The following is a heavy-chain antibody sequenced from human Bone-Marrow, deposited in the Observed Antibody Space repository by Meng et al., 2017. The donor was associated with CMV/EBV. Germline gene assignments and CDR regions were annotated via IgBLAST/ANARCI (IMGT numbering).Heavy chain of an antibody. V-gene: IGHV3-49*04. D-gene: IGHD3-3*01. Sequence: GESLKISCTGSGFTFSDYGMYWVRQAPGKGLEWVSFIRRRAYGGTAEYAASVKGRFTMSRDDSKSIAYLHMNNLKTEDTAMYYCTREYHDLWSGYHHYWGQGTLVTVSS. CDR3: TREYHDLWSGYHHY. CDR1: GFTFSDYG. J-gene: IGHJ4*02. CDR2: IRRRAYGGTA.